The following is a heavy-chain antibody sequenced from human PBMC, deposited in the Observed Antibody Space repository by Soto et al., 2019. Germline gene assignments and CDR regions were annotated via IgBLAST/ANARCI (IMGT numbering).Heavy chain of an antibody. CDR2: IYYSGST. J-gene: IGHJ4*02. CDR3: ARTPFMVRGVHFDY. CDR1: GGSISSSSYY. V-gene: IGHV4-61*05. D-gene: IGHD3-10*01. Sequence: SETLSLTCTVSGGSISSSSYYWGWIRQPPGKGLEWIGYIYYSGSTNYNPSLKSRVTISVDTSKNQFSLKLSSVTAADTAVYYCARTPFMVRGVHFDYWGQGTQVTVSS.